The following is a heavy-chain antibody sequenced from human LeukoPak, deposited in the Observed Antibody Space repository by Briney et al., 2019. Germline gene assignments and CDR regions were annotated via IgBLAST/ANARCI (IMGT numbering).Heavy chain of an antibody. Sequence: GESLRISCKGSGYRFTSYWISWVRQMPGKGLEWMGRIDPSDSYTNYSPSFQGHVTISTDKSISTAYLQWSSLKASDTAMYYCAVYYYDNSGYLPFDYWGQGTLVTASS. CDR3: AVYYYDNSGYLPFDY. CDR1: GYRFTSYW. V-gene: IGHV5-10-1*01. J-gene: IGHJ4*02. CDR2: IDPSDSYT. D-gene: IGHD3-22*01.